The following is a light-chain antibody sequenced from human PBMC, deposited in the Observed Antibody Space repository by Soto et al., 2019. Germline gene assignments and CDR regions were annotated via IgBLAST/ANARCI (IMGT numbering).Light chain of an antibody. CDR2: RNN. V-gene: IGLV1-47*01. J-gene: IGLJ3*02. Sequence: QSVLTQPPSASGTPGQRVTISCSGSSSNIGSNYVYWYQQLPGTAPKLLIYRNNQRPSGVPDRFSGSKSGTSASLAISGLRSEDAADYYCAAWDDSPPWVFGGGTKLTVL. CDR1: SSNIGSNY. CDR3: AAWDDSPPWV.